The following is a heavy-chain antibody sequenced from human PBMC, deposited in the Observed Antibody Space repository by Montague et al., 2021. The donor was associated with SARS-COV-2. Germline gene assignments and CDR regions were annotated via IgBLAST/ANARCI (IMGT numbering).Heavy chain of an antibody. J-gene: IGHJ4*02. CDR2: IYYRSKWYN. CDR1: GDSVSSNIAA. D-gene: IGHD1-14*01. CDR3: TQERSPGRTTWHYFDY. Sequence: CAISGDSVSSNIAAWNWLRQSPSTGPEWLGRIYYRSKWYNDYAVSVISRITISPDTSKNQFSLQLNSVTPEDTAVYYCTQERSPGRTTWHYFDYWGQGTLVTVSS. V-gene: IGHV6-1*01.